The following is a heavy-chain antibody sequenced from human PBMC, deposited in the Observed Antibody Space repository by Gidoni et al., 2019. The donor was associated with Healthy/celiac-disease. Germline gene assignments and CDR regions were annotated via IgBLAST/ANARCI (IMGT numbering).Heavy chain of an antibody. J-gene: IGHJ6*02. V-gene: IGHV2-70*15. CDR1: GFSLSTSGMC. Sequence: QITLRESGPALVKPTQTLTLTCPFPGFSLSTSGMCVSWIRQPPGKALEWLARIDWDDDKYYSTSLKTRLPISKDTSKPPVVLTMPNMDPVDTATYYCALTMQASYYYGMDVWGHGTTVTVSS. CDR2: IDWDDDK. CDR3: ALTMQASYYYGMDV. D-gene: IGHD3-3*01.